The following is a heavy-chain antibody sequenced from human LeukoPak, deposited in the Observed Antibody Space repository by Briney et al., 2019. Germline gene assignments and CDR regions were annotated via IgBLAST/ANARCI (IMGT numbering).Heavy chain of an antibody. D-gene: IGHD1-26*01. J-gene: IGHJ4*02. V-gene: IGHV3-74*01. CDR1: GFTFSSYW. Sequence: GGSLRLSCAASGFTFSSYWMHWVRQAPGKGLVWVSLINSDGSSTNYADSVKGGFTISRDNAKNTLYLHMNSLRADDTAAYYCTRGGRGTSYYWQYWGQGTLVTVSS. CDR3: TRGGRGTSYYWQY. CDR2: INSDGSST.